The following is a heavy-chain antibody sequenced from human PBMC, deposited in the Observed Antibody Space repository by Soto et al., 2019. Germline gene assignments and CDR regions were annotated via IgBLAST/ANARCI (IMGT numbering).Heavy chain of an antibody. Sequence: QVTLKESGPVLVKPTEALTLTCTVSGISLNNARKGVSWNCQPQGKALDWIAHIFSNDEKSYSTSLKIRLTITKDTSKSQVVLTMTNMDPVDTVTFYCARILGLIYGMHVWGQGTTVTVSS. D-gene: IGHD3-10*01. CDR1: GISLNNARKG. CDR3: ARILGLIYGMHV. V-gene: IGHV2-26*01. J-gene: IGHJ6*02. CDR2: IFSNDEK.